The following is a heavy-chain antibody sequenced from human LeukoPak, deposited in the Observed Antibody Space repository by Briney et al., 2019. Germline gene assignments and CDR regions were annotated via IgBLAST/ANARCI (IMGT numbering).Heavy chain of an antibody. V-gene: IGHV4-34*01. Sequence: SETLSLTCAVYGGSFSGYYWSWIRQPPGKGLEWIGEINHSGSTNYNPSLKSRVTISVDTSKNQFSLKLSSVTAADTAVYYCARRKAARPKPFDYWGQGTLVTVSS. D-gene: IGHD6-6*01. CDR1: GGSFSGYY. CDR2: INHSGST. J-gene: IGHJ4*02. CDR3: ARRKAARPKPFDY.